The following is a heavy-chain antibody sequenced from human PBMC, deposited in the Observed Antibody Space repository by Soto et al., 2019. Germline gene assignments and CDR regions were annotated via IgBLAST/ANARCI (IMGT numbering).Heavy chain of an antibody. D-gene: IGHD3-3*01. J-gene: IGHJ6*02. CDR3: TTLSITIFGVVLMDV. Sequence: GGSLRLSCAASGFTFSNAWMNWVRQAQGKGLEWVGRIKSKTDGGTTDYAAPVKGRFTISRDDSKSTLYLQMNSLKTEDTAVYYCTTLSITIFGVVLMDVWGQGTTVTVSS. CDR2: IKSKTDGGTT. CDR1: GFTFSNAW. V-gene: IGHV3-15*07.